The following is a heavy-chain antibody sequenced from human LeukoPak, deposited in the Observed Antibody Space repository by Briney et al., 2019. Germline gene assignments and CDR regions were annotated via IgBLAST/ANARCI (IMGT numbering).Heavy chain of an antibody. CDR3: ARAETSNYDFWSGYAFDI. J-gene: IGHJ3*02. CDR1: GGSISSGSYY. V-gene: IGHV4-61*02. CDR2: IYTSGST. Sequence: SETLSLTCTVSGGSISSGSYYWSWIRQPAGKGLEWIGRIYTSGSTNYNPSLKSRVTISVDTSKNQFSLKLSSVTAADTAVYYCARAETSNYDFWSGYAFDIWGQGTMVTVSS. D-gene: IGHD3-3*01.